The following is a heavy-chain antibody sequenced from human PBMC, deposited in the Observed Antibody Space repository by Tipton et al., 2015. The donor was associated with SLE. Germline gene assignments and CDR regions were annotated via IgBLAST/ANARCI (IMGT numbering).Heavy chain of an antibody. Sequence: GSLRLSCAASRFTFSTYGMRWVRQSPEKGLEWVSSISGSDGSTYYADSVKGRFTISRDNSKNTLYLQMNSLRAEDTAVYYCARDQVGPFDPWGQGTLVTVSS. CDR2: ISGSDGST. CDR3: ARDQVGPFDP. J-gene: IGHJ5*02. V-gene: IGHV3-23*01. CDR1: RFTFSTYG. D-gene: IGHD1-26*01.